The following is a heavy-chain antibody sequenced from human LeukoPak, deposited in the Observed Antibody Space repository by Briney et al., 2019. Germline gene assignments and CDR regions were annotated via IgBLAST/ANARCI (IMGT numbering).Heavy chain of an antibody. CDR2: INPSGGSA. V-gene: IGHV1-46*01. D-gene: IGHD3-16*01. J-gene: IGHJ4*02. CDR3: ARDASKGLDY. CDR1: GYTFTSYY. Sequence: ASVKVSCKASGYTFTSYYMHWVRQAPRQGLEWMGIINPSGGSASYAQKFQGRVTMTRDTSTSTVYMELSSLRSEDTAVYYCARDASKGLDYWGQGTLVTVSS.